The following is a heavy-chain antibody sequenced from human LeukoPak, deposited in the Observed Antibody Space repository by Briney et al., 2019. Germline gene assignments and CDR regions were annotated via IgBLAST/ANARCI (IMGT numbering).Heavy chain of an antibody. D-gene: IGHD6-13*01. CDR3: ATSGYSSSWYADYFDY. V-gene: IGHV4-39*01. CDR2: IYYSGST. J-gene: IGHJ4*02. Sequence: SETLSLTCTVSGGSISSSSYCWGWIRQPPGKGLEWIGSIYYSGSTYYNPSLKSRVTISVDTSKNQFSLKLSSVTAADTAVYYCATSGYSSSWYADYFDYWGQGTLVTVSS. CDR1: GGSISSSSYC.